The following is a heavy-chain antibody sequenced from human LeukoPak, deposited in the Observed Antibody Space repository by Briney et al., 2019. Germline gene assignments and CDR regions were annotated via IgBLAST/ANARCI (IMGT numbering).Heavy chain of an antibody. CDR2: ISCSGGST. J-gene: IGHJ5*02. V-gene: IGHV3-23*01. Sequence: ETLTLTCAASGFTFSSYYMSWVRQAPGKGLEWISAISCSGGSTYYPPSVKGRFTISRDNSKNTLYLQMNGVTAEDTAVYYCAKERLSGHIVVVPAAIPTLFDRWGQGTLVTV. CDR1: GFTFSSYY. D-gene: IGHD2-2*01. CDR3: AKERLSGHIVVVPAAIPTLFDR.